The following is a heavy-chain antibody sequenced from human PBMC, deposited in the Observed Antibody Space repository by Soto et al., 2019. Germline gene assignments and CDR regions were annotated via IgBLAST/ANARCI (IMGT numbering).Heavy chain of an antibody. D-gene: IGHD5-18*01. Sequence: QVQLQESGPGLVKPSQTLSLTCTVSGGSISNGDYYWSWIRQPPGKGLEWIGYIYYSGSTYYNPSLKSRVTISVDTSKNQFSLKLSSVTAADTAVYYCARVSVMAMGGFDPWGQGTLVTVSS. V-gene: IGHV4-30-4*01. CDR3: ARVSVMAMGGFDP. CDR2: IYYSGST. CDR1: GGSISNGDYY. J-gene: IGHJ5*02.